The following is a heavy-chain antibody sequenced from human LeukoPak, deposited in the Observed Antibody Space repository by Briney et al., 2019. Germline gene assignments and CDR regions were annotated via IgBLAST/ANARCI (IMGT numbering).Heavy chain of an antibody. Sequence: PSETLPLTCTVSGGSISSSSYYWGWIRQPPGKGLEWIGSIYYSGSTYYNPSLKSRVTISVDTSKNQCSLKLSSVTAADTAVYYCARSCGGDFTNWFDPWGQGTLVTVSS. CDR2: IYYSGST. CDR3: ARSCGGDFTNWFDP. CDR1: GGSISSSSYY. V-gene: IGHV4-39*01. D-gene: IGHD2-21*02. J-gene: IGHJ5*02.